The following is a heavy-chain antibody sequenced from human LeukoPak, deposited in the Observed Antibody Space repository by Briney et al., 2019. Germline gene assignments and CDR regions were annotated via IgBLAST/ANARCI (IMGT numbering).Heavy chain of an antibody. J-gene: IGHJ4*02. D-gene: IGHD2-2*01. Sequence: GGSLRLSCAASGFTFSSYAMSWVRLAPGKGLEWVSTVDHSFGTTHYADSVEGRFTISRDDSENTVSLQMNSLRVEDTALYYCVPHPAGNFTGFNYWGQGTLVSVSS. CDR1: GFTFSSYA. V-gene: IGHV3-23*01. CDR2: VDHSFGTT. CDR3: VPHPAGNFTGFNY.